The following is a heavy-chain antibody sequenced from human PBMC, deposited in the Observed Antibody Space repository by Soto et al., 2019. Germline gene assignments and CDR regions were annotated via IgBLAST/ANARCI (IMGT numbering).Heavy chain of an antibody. Sequence: QLVESGGDLVQPGRSLRLSCTASGFTFDDYILHWVRQAPGKGLEWVSGITWDSGGIAYADSVKGRFTISRDNAKNSLYLQMDSLKTEDTALYYCAKDVGYTFGSGGYLDLWGRGTLVTVSS. CDR1: GFTFDDYI. CDR2: ITWDSGGI. D-gene: IGHD3-10*01. CDR3: AKDVGYTFGSGGYLDL. V-gene: IGHV3-9*01. J-gene: IGHJ2*01.